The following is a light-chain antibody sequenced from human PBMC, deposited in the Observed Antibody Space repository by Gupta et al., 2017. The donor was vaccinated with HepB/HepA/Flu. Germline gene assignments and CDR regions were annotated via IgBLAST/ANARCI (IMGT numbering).Light chain of an antibody. CDR2: AAS. J-gene: IGKJ4*01. V-gene: IGKV1-12*01. CDR3: KKADRVPFT. Sequence: DIQMTQSPSSVSASVGDRVTITCRASQGISAWLAWYQQKPGRAPKLLIYAASDLQSGVPSRCSGSGSGTTFTLTISNLQPEDFAIDYCKKADRVPFTFGGGTKVEIK. CDR1: QGISAW.